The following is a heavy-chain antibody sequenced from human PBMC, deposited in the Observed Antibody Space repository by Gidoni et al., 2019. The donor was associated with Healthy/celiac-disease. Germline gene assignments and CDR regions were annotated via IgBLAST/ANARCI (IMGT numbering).Heavy chain of an antibody. D-gene: IGHD4-17*01. V-gene: IGHV3-30-3*01. J-gene: IGHJ6*02. CDR1: GFTFSSYA. CDR2: ISYDGSNK. Sequence: QVQLVESGGGVVQPGRSLRLPCAASGFTFSSYAMHWVRQAPGKGLEWVAVISYDGSNKYYADSVKGPFTISRDNSKNTLYLQMNSLRAEDTAVYYCASDTTVKAYYYGMDVWGQGTTVTVSS. CDR3: ASDTTVKAYYYGMDV.